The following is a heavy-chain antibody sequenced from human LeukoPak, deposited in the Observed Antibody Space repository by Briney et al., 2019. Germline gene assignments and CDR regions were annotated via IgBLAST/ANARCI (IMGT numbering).Heavy chain of an antibody. V-gene: IGHV4-59*01. CDR1: GGSISSYY. J-gene: IGHJ6*02. Sequence: SETLSLTCTVSGGSISSYYWSWIRQXPXXXXXXXXXXXXXXSTNYNPSLKSRVTISVDTSKNQFSLKLSSVTAADTAVYYCARDRYYYGSGRPPYYYGMDVWGQGTTVTVSS. CDR2: XXXXXST. D-gene: IGHD3-10*01. CDR3: ARDRYYYGSGRPPYYYGMDV.